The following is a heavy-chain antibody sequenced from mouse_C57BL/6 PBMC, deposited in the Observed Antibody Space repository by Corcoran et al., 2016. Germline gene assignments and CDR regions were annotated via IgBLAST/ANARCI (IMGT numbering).Heavy chain of an antibody. Sequence: EVQLQQSGPELVKPGASVKISCKASGYTFTDYYMNWVKQSHGKSLEWIGDINPNNGGTSYNQKFKGKATVTVDKSSSTAYMELRSLTSEYSSVYYWSGDDDPLAYWGQGTLVTVSA. V-gene: IGHV1-26*01. CDR1: GYTFTDYY. J-gene: IGHJ3*01. D-gene: IGHD2-4*01. CDR2: INPNNGGT. CDR3: SGDDDPLAY.